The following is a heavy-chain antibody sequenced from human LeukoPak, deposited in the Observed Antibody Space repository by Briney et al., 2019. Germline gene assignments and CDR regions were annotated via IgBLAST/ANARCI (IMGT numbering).Heavy chain of an antibody. CDR3: ARQVPGGYDYALDY. CDR1: GGSISSGGYS. D-gene: IGHD5-12*01. Sequence: SETLSLTCAVSGGSISSGGYSWSWIRQPPGKGLEWIGYIYHSGSTYYNPSLKSRVAISVDTSKNQFSLKLSSVTAADTAVYYCARQVPGGYDYALDYWGQGTLVTVSS. J-gene: IGHJ4*02. CDR2: IYHSGST. V-gene: IGHV4-30-2*01.